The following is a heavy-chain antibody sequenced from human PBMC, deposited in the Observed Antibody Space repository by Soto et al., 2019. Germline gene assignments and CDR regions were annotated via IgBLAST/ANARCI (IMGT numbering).Heavy chain of an antibody. CDR2: IIPIFGTA. D-gene: IGHD4-17*01. Sequence: SVKVSCKASGGTFSSYAISWVRQAPGQGLEWMGGIIPIFGTANYAQKFQGRVTITADKSTSTAYMELSSLTSEDTAVYYCARDDYGDYAAAYWGQGTLVTVSS. CDR3: ARDDYGDYAAAY. CDR1: GGTFSSYA. J-gene: IGHJ4*02. V-gene: IGHV1-69*06.